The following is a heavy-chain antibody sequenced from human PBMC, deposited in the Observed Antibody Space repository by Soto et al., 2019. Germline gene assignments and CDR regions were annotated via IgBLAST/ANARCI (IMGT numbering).Heavy chain of an antibody. Sequence: SETLSLTCTVSGGSISRGGYWTWIRQHPGKGLEWIGHIYYSGSTYYNPSLKSRITISVDTSKNQFSLKLTSVTAADTAVYYCARGGAGYDVLTGYYIGWFDPWGQGTLVTVSS. CDR2: IYYSGST. CDR1: GGSISRGGY. V-gene: IGHV4-31*03. CDR3: ARGGAGYDVLTGYYIGWFDP. J-gene: IGHJ5*02. D-gene: IGHD3-9*01.